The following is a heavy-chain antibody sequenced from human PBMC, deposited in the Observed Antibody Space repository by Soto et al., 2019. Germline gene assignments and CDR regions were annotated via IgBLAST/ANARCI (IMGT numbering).Heavy chain of an antibody. J-gene: IGHJ6*02. CDR2: ISAYNGNT. Sequence: ASVKVSCKASGYTFTSYGISWVRQAPGQGLEWMGWISAYNGNTNYAQKLQGRVTMTTDTSTDTAYMALSSLRSEDTAVYYCATDYGDYVIGMDVSGQGTTVTVSS. V-gene: IGHV1-18*01. CDR3: ATDYGDYVIGMDV. D-gene: IGHD4-17*01. CDR1: GYTFTSYG.